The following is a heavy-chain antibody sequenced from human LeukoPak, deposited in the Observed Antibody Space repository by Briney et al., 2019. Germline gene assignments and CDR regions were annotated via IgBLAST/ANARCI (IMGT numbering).Heavy chain of an antibody. Sequence: GGSLRLSCAASGFTFSSYAMSWVRQAPGKGLEWVSAISGSGGSTYYADSLKGRFTISRDNSKNTLYLQMNSLRAEDTAVYYCAKDLSYCSSTSCHTPFDYWGQGTLVTVSS. CDR1: GFTFSSYA. D-gene: IGHD2-2*01. CDR2: ISGSGGST. CDR3: AKDLSYCSSTSCHTPFDY. V-gene: IGHV3-23*01. J-gene: IGHJ4*02.